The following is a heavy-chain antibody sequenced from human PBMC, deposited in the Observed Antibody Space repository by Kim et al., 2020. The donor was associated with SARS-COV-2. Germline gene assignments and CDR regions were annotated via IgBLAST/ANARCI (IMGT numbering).Heavy chain of an antibody. CDR1: GYTFTSYY. D-gene: IGHD6-19*01. V-gene: IGHV1-46*01. CDR2: INPSGGST. Sequence: ASVKVSCKASGYTFTSYYMHWVRQAPGQGLEWMGIINPSGGSTSYAQKFQGRVTMTRDTSTSTVYMELSSLRSEDTAVYYCASGVAVATDHDAFDIWGQGTMVTVSS. CDR3: ASGVAVATDHDAFDI. J-gene: IGHJ3*02.